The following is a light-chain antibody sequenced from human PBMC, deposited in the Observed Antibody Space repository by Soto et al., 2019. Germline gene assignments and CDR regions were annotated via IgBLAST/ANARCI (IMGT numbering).Light chain of an antibody. CDR2: NAS. CDR3: QQRSNWPIT. V-gene: IGKV3-11*01. J-gene: IGKJ5*01. Sequence: EIVLTQSPDTLSLSPGERATLSCRASKSISTYLAWYQQKPGQAPRLLIYNASQRATGIPARFSGSGSGTDFTLTISSLEPEDFAVYYCQQRSNWPITFGQGTRLEIK. CDR1: KSISTY.